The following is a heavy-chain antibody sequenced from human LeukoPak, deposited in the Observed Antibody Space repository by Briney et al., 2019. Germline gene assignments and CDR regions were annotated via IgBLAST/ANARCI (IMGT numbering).Heavy chain of an antibody. CDR2: ISYDGSNK. V-gene: IGHV3-30-3*01. J-gene: IGHJ4*02. CDR3: ARLGQGGSSDSDY. D-gene: IGHD1-26*01. Sequence: GGSLRLSCAASGFTFSSYAMHWVRQAPGKGLEWVAVISYDGSNKYYADSVKGRFTISRDNSKNTLYLQMNSLRAEDTAVYYCARLGQGGSSDSDYWGRGTLVTVSS. CDR1: GFTFSSYA.